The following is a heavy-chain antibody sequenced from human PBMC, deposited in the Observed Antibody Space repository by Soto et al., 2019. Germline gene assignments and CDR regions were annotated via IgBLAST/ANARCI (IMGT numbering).Heavy chain of an antibody. V-gene: IGHV2-26*01. CDR3: ARINVWERGVGDY. CDR1: GFSLSNARMG. D-gene: IGHD1-26*01. J-gene: IGHJ4*02. CDR2: IFSNDEK. Sequence: QVTLKESGPVLVKPTETLTLTCTVSGFSLSNARMGVSWIRQPPGKALEWLAHIFSNDEKSYSTSLKSRLTMSKDTSTRQVVLTMTNMDPVDTATYYCARINVWERGVGDYWGQGTLVTVSS.